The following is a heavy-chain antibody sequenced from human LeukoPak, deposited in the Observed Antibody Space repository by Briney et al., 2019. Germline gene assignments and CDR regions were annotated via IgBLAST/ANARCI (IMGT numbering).Heavy chain of an antibody. CDR2: IYYSGST. J-gene: IGHJ4*02. CDR3: ARHMDSSSWYPFDY. Sequence: SETLSLTCTVSGGSISSSSYYWGWIRQPPGKGLEWIGSIYYSGSTYYNPSLKSRVTISVDTSKNQFSLKLSSVTAADTAVYYCARHMDSSSWYPFDYWGQGTLVTVSS. V-gene: IGHV4-39*01. D-gene: IGHD6-13*01. CDR1: GGSISSSSYY.